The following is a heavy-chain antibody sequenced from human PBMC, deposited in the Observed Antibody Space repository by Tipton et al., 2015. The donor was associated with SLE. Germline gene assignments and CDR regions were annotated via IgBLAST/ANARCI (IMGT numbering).Heavy chain of an antibody. V-gene: IGHV3-48*04. CDR3: ARDQGGQLVRAYFDY. CDR2: ITSSSETI. D-gene: IGHD6-6*01. J-gene: IGHJ4*02. Sequence: SLRLSCAASGFTFSSYAMTWVRQAPGKGLEWVSYITSSSETIYYADSVKGRFTISRDNAKNSLYLQMNSLRVEDTAVYYCARDQGGQLVRAYFDYWGQGTLVTVSS. CDR1: GFTFSSYA.